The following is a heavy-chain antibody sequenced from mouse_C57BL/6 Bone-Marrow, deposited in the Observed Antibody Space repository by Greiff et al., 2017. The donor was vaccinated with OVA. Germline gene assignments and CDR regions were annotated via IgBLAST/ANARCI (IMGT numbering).Heavy chain of an antibody. CDR1: GYTFTDPY. CDR3: ARDDGYFFEY. D-gene: IGHD2-3*01. CDR2: IYPGSGNT. J-gene: IGHJ2*01. V-gene: IGHV1-76*01. Sequence: QVQLKQSGAEVVRPGASVKLSCKASGYTFTDPYINWVKQRPGQGLEWIARIYPGSGNTYYNEKFKGKATLTAEKSSNTAYMQLSSLTSEDSAVYFCARDDGYFFEYWGQGTTLTVSS.